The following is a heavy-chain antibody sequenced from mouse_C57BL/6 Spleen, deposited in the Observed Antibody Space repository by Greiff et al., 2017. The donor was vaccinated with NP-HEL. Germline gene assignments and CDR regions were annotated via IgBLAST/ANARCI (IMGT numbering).Heavy chain of an antibody. CDR2: ISSGSSTI. V-gene: IGHV5-17*01. J-gene: IGHJ4*01. CDR3: ARIIYYGAMDY. D-gene: IGHD1-1*01. Sequence: VQLQQSGGGLVKPGGSLKLSCAASGFTFSDYGMHWVRQAPEKGLEWVAYISSGSSTIYYADTVKGRFTISRDNAKNTLFLQMTSLRSEDTAMYYCARIIYYGAMDYWGQGTSVTVSS. CDR1: GFTFSDYG.